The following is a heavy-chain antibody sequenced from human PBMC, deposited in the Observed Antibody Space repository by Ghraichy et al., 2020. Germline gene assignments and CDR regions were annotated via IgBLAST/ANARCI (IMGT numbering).Heavy chain of an antibody. CDR1: GGTFSSYA. CDR3: ARELPPEQFLEWHDHHTLDV. J-gene: IGHJ6*02. V-gene: IGHV1-69*04. Sequence: SVKVSCKASGGTFSSYAISWVRQAPGQGLEWMGRIIPILGIANYAQKFQGRVTITADKSTSTAYMELSSLRSEDTAVYYCARELPPEQFLEWHDHHTLDVWGQGTTVTVSS. D-gene: IGHD3-3*01. CDR2: IIPILGIA.